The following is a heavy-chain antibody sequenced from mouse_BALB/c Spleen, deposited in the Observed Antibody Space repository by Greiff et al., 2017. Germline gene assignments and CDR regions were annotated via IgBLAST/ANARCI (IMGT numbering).Heavy chain of an antibody. CDR1: GFSLTDYG. Sequence: VQLKESGPGLVAPSQSLSITCTVSGFSLTDYGVSWVRQPPGKGLEWLGMIWGDGSTDYNSALKSRLSISKDNSKSQVFLKMNSLQTDDTARYYCARERGTTIFDYWGQGTTLTVSS. CDR2: IWGDGST. CDR3: ARERGTTIFDY. J-gene: IGHJ2*01. D-gene: IGHD1-1*01. V-gene: IGHV2-6-7*01.